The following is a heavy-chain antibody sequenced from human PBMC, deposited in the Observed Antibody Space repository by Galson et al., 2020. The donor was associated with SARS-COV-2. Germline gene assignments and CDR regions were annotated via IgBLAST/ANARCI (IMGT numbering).Heavy chain of an antibody. J-gene: IGHJ3*02. V-gene: IGHV1-2*02. CDR1: GYTFTGYY. Sequence: ASVKVSCTASGYTFTGYYLHWVRQAPGQGLEWMGWINPNSGGTNYAQKFQGRVTMTRDTSISIAYMELSRLRSDDTAVYYCARDGTAMVTNGFEIWGQGTMVTVSS. CDR3: ARDGTAMVTNGFEI. CDR2: INPNSGGT. D-gene: IGHD5-18*01.